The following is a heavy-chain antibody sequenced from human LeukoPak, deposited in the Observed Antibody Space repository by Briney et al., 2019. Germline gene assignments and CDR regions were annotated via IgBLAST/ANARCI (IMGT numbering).Heavy chain of an antibody. V-gene: IGHV3-23*01. D-gene: IGHD3-3*01. Sequence: GGSLRLSCAASGITFSKYAMTWVRQAPGKGLEWVSTISGSGGSTYYADSVKGRFTISRDNSKNTLYLQMDSLRAEDTAVYYCAKAGYYEFWSGYYGPTPSFDYWGQGTLVTVSS. CDR3: AKAGYYEFWSGYYGPTPSFDY. CDR2: ISGSGGST. J-gene: IGHJ4*02. CDR1: GITFSKYA.